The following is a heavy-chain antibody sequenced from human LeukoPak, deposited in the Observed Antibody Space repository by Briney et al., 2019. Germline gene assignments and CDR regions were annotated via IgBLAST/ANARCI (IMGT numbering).Heavy chain of an antibody. V-gene: IGHV3-64*01. Sequence: GGSLRLSCAASGFTFSSYAMHWVRQAPGKGLEYVSAISSNGGSTYYANSVKGRFTISRDNSKNTLYLQMGSLRAEDMAVYYCARTGYSSSWYLGPFDYWGQGTLVTVSS. CDR1: GFTFSSYA. D-gene: IGHD6-13*01. J-gene: IGHJ4*02. CDR3: ARTGYSSSWYLGPFDY. CDR2: ISSNGGST.